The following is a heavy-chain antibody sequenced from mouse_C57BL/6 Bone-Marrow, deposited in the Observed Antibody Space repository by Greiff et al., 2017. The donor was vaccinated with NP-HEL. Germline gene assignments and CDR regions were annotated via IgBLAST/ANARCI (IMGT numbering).Heavy chain of an antibody. Sequence: EVMLVESGGGLVQPGGSLSLSCAASGFTFTDYYMSWVRQPPGKALEWLGFIRNKANGYTTEYSASVKGRFTISRGNSQSILYLQMTALRAEDSATYYCARYCGYDGYFDVWGTGTTVTVSS. J-gene: IGHJ1*03. CDR1: GFTFTDYY. CDR3: ARYCGYDGYFDV. CDR2: IRNKANGYTT. D-gene: IGHD2-2*01. V-gene: IGHV7-3*01.